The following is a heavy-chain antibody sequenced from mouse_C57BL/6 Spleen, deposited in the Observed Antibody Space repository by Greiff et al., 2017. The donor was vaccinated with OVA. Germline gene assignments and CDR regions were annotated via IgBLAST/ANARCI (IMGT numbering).Heavy chain of an antibody. D-gene: IGHD1-1*01. Sequence: EVKLEESGGGLVQPGGSMKLSCVASGFTFSNYWMNWVRQSPEKGLEWVAQIRLKSDNYATHYAESVKGRFTISRDDSKSSVYLQMNNLRAEDTGIYYCTWYYGSSYWYFDVWGTGTTVTVSS. CDR1: GFTFSNYW. J-gene: IGHJ1*03. V-gene: IGHV6-3*01. CDR3: TWYYGSSYWYFDV. CDR2: IRLKSDNYAT.